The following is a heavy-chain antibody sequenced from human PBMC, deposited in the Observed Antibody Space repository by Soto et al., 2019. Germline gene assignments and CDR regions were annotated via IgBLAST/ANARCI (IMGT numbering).Heavy chain of an antibody. V-gene: IGHV1-18*01. CDR3: AREARVVPAVSPNWFDP. D-gene: IGHD2-2*01. Sequence: ASVKVSCKASGYTFTSYGISWVRQAPGQGLEWMGWISAYNGNTNYAQKLQGRVTMTTDTSTSTAYMELRSLRSDDTAVYYCAREARVVPAVSPNWFDPWGQGTLVTVSS. J-gene: IGHJ5*02. CDR1: GYTFTSYG. CDR2: ISAYNGNT.